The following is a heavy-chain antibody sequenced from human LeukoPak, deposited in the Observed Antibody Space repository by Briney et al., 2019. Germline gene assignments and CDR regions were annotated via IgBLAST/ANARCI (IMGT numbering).Heavy chain of an antibody. CDR1: GGTFSSYA. CDR3: AGYYGSGSFP. D-gene: IGHD3-10*01. Sequence: SVKVSCKASGGTFSSYAISWVRQAPGQGLEWMGGFDPEDGETIYAQKFQGRVTMTEDTSTDTAYMELSSLRSEDTAVYYCAGYYGSGSFPWGQGTLVTVSS. CDR2: FDPEDGET. V-gene: IGHV1-24*01. J-gene: IGHJ5*02.